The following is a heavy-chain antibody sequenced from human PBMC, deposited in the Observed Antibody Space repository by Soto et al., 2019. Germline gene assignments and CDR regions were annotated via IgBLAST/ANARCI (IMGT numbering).Heavy chain of an antibody. Sequence: QLQLQESGPGLVKPSETLSLTCTVSGGSISSSSYYWGWIRQPPGKGLEWIGSIYYSGSTYYNPSLKSRVTISVDTSKNQFSLKLSSVTAADTAVYHCARRRFTPSYGGDYFDYWGQGTLVTVSS. V-gene: IGHV4-39*01. D-gene: IGHD5-18*01. CDR1: GGSISSSSYY. J-gene: IGHJ4*02. CDR2: IYYSGST. CDR3: ARRRFTPSYGGDYFDY.